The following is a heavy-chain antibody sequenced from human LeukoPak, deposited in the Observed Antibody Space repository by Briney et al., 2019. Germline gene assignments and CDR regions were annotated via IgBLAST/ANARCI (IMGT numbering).Heavy chain of an antibody. CDR1: GFTFSSFD. J-gene: IGHJ6*03. V-gene: IGHV3-13*01. CDR3: ARGPPRGKYYYMDV. Sequence: GSLRLSFASSGFTFSSFDMHLVRQTSRQGLELVSTIGTASDTYYPGSVEGRFTLSRDNAKNSLYLQMNSLTAGDTAVYYCARGPPRGKYYYMDVWGKGTTVTVSS. D-gene: IGHD1-1*01. CDR2: IGTASDT.